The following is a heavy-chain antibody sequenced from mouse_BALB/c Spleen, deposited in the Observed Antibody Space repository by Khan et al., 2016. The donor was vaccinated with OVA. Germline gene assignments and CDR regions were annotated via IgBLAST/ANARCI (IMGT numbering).Heavy chain of an antibody. V-gene: IGHV7-3*02. D-gene: IGHD1-1*01. J-gene: IGHJ2*01. CDR1: GFTFTTYY. CDR2: IRNRANGFAT. CDR3: ARVSHYGSKDYFDY. Sequence: EVELVESGGGLVQPGGSLRLSCATSGFTFTTYYMSWVRQPPGKALEWLGFIRNRANGFATEYSASVKGRFTISRDNSQSILYLQMNTLRTEDSATYYCARVSHYGSKDYFDYWGQGTTLTVSS.